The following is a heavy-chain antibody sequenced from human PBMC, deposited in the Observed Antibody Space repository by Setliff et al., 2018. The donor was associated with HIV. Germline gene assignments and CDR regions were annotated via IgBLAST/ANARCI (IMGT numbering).Heavy chain of an antibody. CDR3: ARVGGGQWLYYYGMDV. J-gene: IGHJ6*02. D-gene: IGHD6-19*01. V-gene: IGHV1-3*01. Sequence: ASVKVSCKASGYTFTSYAIHWVRQAPGQRLEWMGWIHAGNGDTKYSQKFQGRVTVTRDTSTSTVYLELSSLRSEDTAVYYCARVGGGQWLYYYGMDVWGQGTTVTVSS. CDR1: GYTFTSYA. CDR2: IHAGNGDT.